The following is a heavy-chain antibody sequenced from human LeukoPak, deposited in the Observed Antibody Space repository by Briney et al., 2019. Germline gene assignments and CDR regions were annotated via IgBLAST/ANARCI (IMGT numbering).Heavy chain of an antibody. Sequence: PSETLSLTCTVSGGSISSSSYYWGWIRQPPGKGLEWIGSIYYSGSTYYNPSLKSRVTISVDTSKNQFSLKLSSVTAADTAVYYCARGLDIQTEYYFDYWGQGTLVTVSS. V-gene: IGHV4-39*01. D-gene: IGHD3-9*01. CDR3: ARGLDIQTEYYFDY. CDR1: GGSISSSSYY. J-gene: IGHJ4*02. CDR2: IYYSGST.